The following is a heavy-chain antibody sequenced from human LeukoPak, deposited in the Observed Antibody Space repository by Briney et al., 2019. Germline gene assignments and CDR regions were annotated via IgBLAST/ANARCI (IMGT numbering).Heavy chain of an antibody. J-gene: IGHJ1*01. Sequence: SETLSLTCTVSGGSMSSHYWSWIRQPPGKGLEWIGYIYYSGSTNYNPSLKSRVAISVDTSKNQFSLKLNSVTAADTAVYYCARGYCSSTICFQYFHHWGRGTLVTVSS. D-gene: IGHD2-2*01. V-gene: IGHV4-59*11. CDR1: GGSMSSHY. CDR3: ARGYCSSTICFQYFHH. CDR2: IYYSGST.